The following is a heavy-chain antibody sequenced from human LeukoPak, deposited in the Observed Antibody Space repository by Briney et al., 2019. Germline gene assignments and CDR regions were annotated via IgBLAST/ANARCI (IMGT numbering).Heavy chain of an antibody. V-gene: IGHV4-34*01. CDR2: INHSGST. CDR3: ARAQPQYYYDSIGGYFDY. CDR1: GGSFSGYY. Sequence: SETLSLTCAVYGGSFSGYYWSWIRQPPGKGLEWIGEINHSGSTDYNPSLKSRVTISVDTSKNQFSLKLSSVTAADTAVYYCARAQPQYYYDSIGGYFDYWGQGTLVTVSS. D-gene: IGHD3-22*01. J-gene: IGHJ4*02.